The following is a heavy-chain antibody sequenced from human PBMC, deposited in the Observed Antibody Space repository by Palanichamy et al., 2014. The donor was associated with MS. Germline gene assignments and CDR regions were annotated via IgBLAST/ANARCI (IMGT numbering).Heavy chain of an antibody. V-gene: IGHV3-33*01. J-gene: IGHJ4*01. CDR2: IWYDGSNK. D-gene: IGHD3-3*01. CDR1: SYG. Sequence: SYGMHWVRQAPGKGLEWVAVIWYDGSNKYYADSVKGRFTISRDNSKNTLYLQMNSLRAEDTAVYYCARDPTIFGVVVEYYFDYVGPTGTLVTVSS. CDR3: ARDPTIFGVVVEYYFDY.